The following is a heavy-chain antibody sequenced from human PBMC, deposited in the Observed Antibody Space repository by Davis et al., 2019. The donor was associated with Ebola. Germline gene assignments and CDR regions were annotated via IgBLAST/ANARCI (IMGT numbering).Heavy chain of an antibody. CDR3: TRHVSGDFWYFDL. CDR1: GFTFSSHT. V-gene: IGHV3-66*04. Sequence: GESLKISCAASGFTFSSHTMNWVRQAPGKGLEWVSTLGTSADTYYADSVKGRFTISRDNSKNTVYLQMNSLRAEDTAVYYCTRHVSGDFWYFDLWGRGTLVTVSS. D-gene: IGHD4-17*01. CDR2: LGTSADT. J-gene: IGHJ2*01.